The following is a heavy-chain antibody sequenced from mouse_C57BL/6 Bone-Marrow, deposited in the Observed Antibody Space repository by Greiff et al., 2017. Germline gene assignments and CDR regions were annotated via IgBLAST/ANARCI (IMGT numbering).Heavy chain of an antibody. D-gene: IGHD1-1*01. V-gene: IGHV1-69*01. CDR3: ARDYGSPFAY. J-gene: IGHJ3*01. CDR2: IDPSDSYT. Sequence: QVQLKQPGAELVMPGASVKLSCKASGYTFTSYWMPWVKQRPGQGLEWIGEIDPSDSYTNYNQKFKGKSTLTVDKSSSTAYMQLSSLTSEDSAVYYCARDYGSPFAYWGQGTLGTVSA. CDR1: GYTFTSYW.